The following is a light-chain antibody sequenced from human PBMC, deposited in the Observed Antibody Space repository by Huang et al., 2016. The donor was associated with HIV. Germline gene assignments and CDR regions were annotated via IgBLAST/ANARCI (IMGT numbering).Light chain of an antibody. Sequence: DIQMTQSPSSLSASVGDRVTITCQASQDISNFLNWYQQKPGKAPKLLIYHASNLKTGVPSRFSGSGSGTDFTFTISSLQPEDIATYYCQHYDNVSFTFGPGTKVDIK. CDR3: QHYDNVSFT. CDR2: HAS. V-gene: IGKV1-33*01. CDR1: QDISNF. J-gene: IGKJ3*01.